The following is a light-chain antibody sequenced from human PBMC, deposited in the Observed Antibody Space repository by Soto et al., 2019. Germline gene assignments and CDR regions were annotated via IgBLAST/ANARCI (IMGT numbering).Light chain of an antibody. V-gene: IGLV1-40*01. J-gene: IGLJ2*01. Sequence: QSVLTQPPSVSGAPGQTVTISCTGSNSNIGAGFDVHWYQQLPGTVPRLLIYDNTNRPSGVPDRFSGSKSGPSASLAITGLQAEDEGDYYCQSYDRTLSGSVFGGGTKLTVL. CDR2: DNT. CDR1: NSNIGAGFD. CDR3: QSYDRTLSGSV.